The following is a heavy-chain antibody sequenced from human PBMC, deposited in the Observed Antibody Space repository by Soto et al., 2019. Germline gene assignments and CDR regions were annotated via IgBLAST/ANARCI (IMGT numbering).Heavy chain of an antibody. CDR2: ISGSGGSA. J-gene: IGHJ6*02. CDR3: AKGRSTSAKKYGKDV. Sequence: GGSLRLSCAASGFTFTSYSMNWVRQAPGKGLEWVSVISGSGGSAYYVDSVKGRFTISRDNSQNTLHLQMNSLRAEDTAVYFCAKGRSTSAKKYGKDVWGQGTTVTVSS. CDR1: GFTFTSYS. V-gene: IGHV3-23*01.